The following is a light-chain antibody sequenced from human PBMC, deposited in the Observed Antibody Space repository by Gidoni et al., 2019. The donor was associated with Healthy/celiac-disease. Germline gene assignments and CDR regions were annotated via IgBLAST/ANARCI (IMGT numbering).Light chain of an antibody. CDR1: QGISSY. CDR2: AAS. CDR3: QQLNSYPPT. V-gene: IGKV1-9*01. J-gene: IGKJ2*01. Sequence: DIQLTQSPSFLSASVGDRVTITCRASQGISSYLAWYQQNPGKAPKLLIYAASTLQSGVPSRFSGSGSGTEFTLTISSLQPEDFATYYCQQLNSYPPTFXXXTKLEIK.